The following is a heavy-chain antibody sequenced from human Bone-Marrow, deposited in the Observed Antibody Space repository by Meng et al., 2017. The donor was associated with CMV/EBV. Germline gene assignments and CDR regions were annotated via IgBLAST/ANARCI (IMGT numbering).Heavy chain of an antibody. CDR1: GFTFSSYA. CDR2: ISGSGGST. D-gene: IGHD3-3*01. V-gene: IGHV3-23*01. Sequence: GESLKISCAASGFTFSSYAMSWVRQAPGKGLEWVSAISGSGGSTYYADSVKGRFTISRDNSKNTLYLQMNSLRVEDTAVYYCASPASTYYDFWSGYYLPLDVWGQGTTVTVSS. CDR3: ASPASTYYDFWSGYYLPLDV. J-gene: IGHJ6*01.